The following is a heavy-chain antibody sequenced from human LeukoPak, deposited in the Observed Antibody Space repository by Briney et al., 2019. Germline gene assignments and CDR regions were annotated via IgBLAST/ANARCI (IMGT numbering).Heavy chain of an antibody. D-gene: IGHD3-22*01. CDR2: IYYSGST. J-gene: IGHJ4*02. V-gene: IGHV4-59*11. CDR1: GGSISSHY. CDR3: ARERYYYDSSGYYSTLVDYFDY. Sequence: SETLSLTCTVSGGSISSHYWSWIRQPPGKGLEGIGYIYYSGSTNYHPSLKSRVTISVDTSKNQFSLKLSSVTAADTAVYYCARERYYYDSSGYYSTLVDYFDYWGQGTLVTVSS.